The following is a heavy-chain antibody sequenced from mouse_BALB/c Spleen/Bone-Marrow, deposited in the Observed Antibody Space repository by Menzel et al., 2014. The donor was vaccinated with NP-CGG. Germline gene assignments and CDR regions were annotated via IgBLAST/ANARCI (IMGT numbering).Heavy chain of an antibody. D-gene: IGHD1-1*01. CDR3: ARYYYGSSYWYFDV. CDR2: ISYSGST. V-gene: IGHV3-8*02. Sequence: EVQGVESGPSLVKPSQTLSLTCSVTGDSITSGYWNWIRKFPGNKLEYMWYISYSGSTYYNPSLKSRISITRDTSKNQYYLQLNSVTTEDTATYYCARYYYGSSYWYFDVWGAGTTVTVSS. J-gene: IGHJ1*01. CDR1: GDSITSGY.